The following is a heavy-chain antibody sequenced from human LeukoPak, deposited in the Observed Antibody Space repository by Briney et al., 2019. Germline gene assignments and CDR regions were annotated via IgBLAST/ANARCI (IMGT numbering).Heavy chain of an antibody. D-gene: IGHD6-19*01. CDR2: IRSDGSNT. CDR1: GFTFSTYG. CDR3: ARILSSAWGELGY. J-gene: IGHJ4*02. Sequence: PGGSLRLSCAAYGFTFSTYGMHWVRQAPGKGLERVAFIRSDGSNTYYADSVKGRFTISRDNSKNTLYMQMNSLRAEDTAVYYCARILSSAWGELGYWGQGTLVTVSS. V-gene: IGHV3-30*02.